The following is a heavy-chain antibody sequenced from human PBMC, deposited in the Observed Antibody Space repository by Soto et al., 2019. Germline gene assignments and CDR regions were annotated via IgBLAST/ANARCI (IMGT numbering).Heavy chain of an antibody. CDR3: AKIFVAEAATPFFDC. CDR2: ISGTGGNT. J-gene: IGHJ4*02. CDR1: GFTFSSYS. V-gene: IGHV3-23*01. D-gene: IGHD2-15*01. Sequence: GGSLRLSCAASGFTFSSYSMNWVRQAPGKGLEWVSTISGTGGNTYYGQSVKGRFTISRDNSKNTVYVQMNSLRAEDTAVYYCAKIFVAEAATPFFDCWGKGALVTVSS.